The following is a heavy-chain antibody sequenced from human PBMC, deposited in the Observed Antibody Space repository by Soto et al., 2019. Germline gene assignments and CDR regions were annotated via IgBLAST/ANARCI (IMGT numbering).Heavy chain of an antibody. V-gene: IGHV2-5*02. CDR1: GFSLSTSGVA. J-gene: IGHJ3*02. D-gene: IGHD2-21*02. CDR3: AQRSCGGDCYAFDI. Sequence: QITLKESGPTLVKPTQTLTLTCTFSGFSLSTSGVAVGWIRQPPGNALEWLADFYWDDDKRHNPSLKSRLTITKDTSKNQVVLTVTNMDPVDTATYYCAQRSCGGDCYAFDIWSQGTMVTVSS. CDR2: FYWDDDK.